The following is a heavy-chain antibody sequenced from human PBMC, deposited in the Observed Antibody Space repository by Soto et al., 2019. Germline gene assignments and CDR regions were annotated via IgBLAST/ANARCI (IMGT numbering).Heavy chain of an antibody. J-gene: IGHJ6*02. CDR3: ARKCSSTSCHQFYYYYALDV. D-gene: IGHD2-2*01. V-gene: IGHV3-30-3*01. CDR2: ISFDGSDK. Sequence: GGSLRLSCAASGFTFSSYVMHWVRQAPGKGPEWVALISFDGSDKFYADSVKGRFTISRGNSKNTLYLQMNTLRPEDAAVYYCARKCSSTSCHQFYYYYALDVWGQGTTVTVSS. CDR1: GFTFSSYV.